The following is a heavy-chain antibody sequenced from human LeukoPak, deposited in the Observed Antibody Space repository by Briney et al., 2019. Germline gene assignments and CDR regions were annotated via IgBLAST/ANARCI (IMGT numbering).Heavy chain of an antibody. CDR3: ATAKFGGNSYFDY. V-gene: IGHV1-46*01. CDR1: GYTFTSYF. Sequence: ASVKVSCKASGYTFTSYFIHWVRQAPGQGLEWMGIINPSGGSTNYAQEFQGRVTMTRDTSTSTVYMELSSLRSEDTAVYYCATAKFGGNSYFDYWGQGTLVTVSS. CDR2: INPSGGST. D-gene: IGHD4-23*01. J-gene: IGHJ4*02.